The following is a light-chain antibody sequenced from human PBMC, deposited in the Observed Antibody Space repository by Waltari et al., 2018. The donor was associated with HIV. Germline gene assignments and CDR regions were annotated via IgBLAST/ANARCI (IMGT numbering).Light chain of an antibody. CDR3: QSYDSRLSGSVV. V-gene: IGLV1-40*01. Sequence: QSLLTQPPSVSGAPGQEVTISCTGSSSNIRAGSHVHWHQQVPGTAPKLLISANINRPSGVPDRFSGSKSGTSASLAINGLQSEDEADYYCQSYDSRLSGSVVFGGGTKVTVL. CDR1: SSNIRAGSH. J-gene: IGLJ2*01. CDR2: ANI.